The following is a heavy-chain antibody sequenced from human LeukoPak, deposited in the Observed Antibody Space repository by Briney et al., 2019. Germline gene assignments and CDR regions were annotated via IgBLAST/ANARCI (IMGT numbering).Heavy chain of an antibody. D-gene: IGHD5-18*01. Sequence: SETLSLTCTVSGGSIRDNSYYWGCIRQSPGKGLEWIGDIYFSGSTYYNPSLKSRVSMSQDTSKNQFSLKLYSVTAADTAVYYCVRRSVETVMARPFDYWGQGTLVIVSS. J-gene: IGHJ4*02. CDR3: VRRSVETVMARPFDY. CDR2: IYFSGST. V-gene: IGHV4-39*07. CDR1: GGSIRDNSYY.